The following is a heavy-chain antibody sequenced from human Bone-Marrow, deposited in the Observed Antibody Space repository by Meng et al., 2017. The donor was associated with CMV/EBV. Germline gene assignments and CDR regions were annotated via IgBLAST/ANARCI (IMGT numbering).Heavy chain of an antibody. Sequence: GESLKISCAASGFTVSSNYISWVRQAPGKGLEWVVSIKSKADGGTTEYAAPVKGRFTITRDDSSKTVYLQMNSLRTEDTAVYYCATEGCSSSSCFTPNAFDVWGQGAMVTI. J-gene: IGHJ3*01. CDR2: IKSKADGGTT. D-gene: IGHD2-2*02. CDR1: GFTVSSNY. V-gene: IGHV3-15*01. CDR3: ATEGCSSSSCFTPNAFDV.